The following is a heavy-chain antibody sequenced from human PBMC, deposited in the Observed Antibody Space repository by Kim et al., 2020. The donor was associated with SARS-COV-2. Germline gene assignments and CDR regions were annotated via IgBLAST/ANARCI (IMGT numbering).Heavy chain of an antibody. V-gene: IGHV3-15*01. CDR3: NTDLSGCV. CDR2: IKSKTDGGTI. D-gene: IGHD3-10*01. Sequence: GGSLRLSCAASGFTFTNSWITWVRQAPGKGLEWVGRIKSKTDGGTIDYAAPVEGKVTISRADTKYTLYLHMNSLKTEDTAVYYCNTDLSGCVWGQGTSLTVSS. J-gene: IGHJ6*02. CDR1: GFTFTNSW.